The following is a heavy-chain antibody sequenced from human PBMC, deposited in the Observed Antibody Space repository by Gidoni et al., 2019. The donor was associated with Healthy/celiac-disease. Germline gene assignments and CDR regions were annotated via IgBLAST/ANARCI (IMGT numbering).Heavy chain of an antibody. CDR2: IYYSGST. D-gene: IGHD3-10*01. V-gene: IGHV4-31*03. Sequence: QVQLQESGPGLVKPSQTLSLTCTVSGGSISSGGYYWSWIRQHPGKGLEWIGYIYYSGSTYYNPSLKSRVTISVDTSKNQFSLKLSSVTAADTAVYYCARGSPGGEWFGELLSSRMDVWGQGTTVTVSS. CDR3: ARGSPGGEWFGELLSSRMDV. J-gene: IGHJ6*02. CDR1: GGSISSGGYY.